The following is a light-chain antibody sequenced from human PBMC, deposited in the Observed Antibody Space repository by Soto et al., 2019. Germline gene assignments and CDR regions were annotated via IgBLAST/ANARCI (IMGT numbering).Light chain of an antibody. CDR2: DAS. CDR3: QQYNNWPGP. Sequence: EIVMTQSPATLSVSPGERDTLSCRASQSVSSNLAWYQQKPGQAPRLLIYDASTGATSIPARFSGSGSGTEFTLTFGSLQSEDFAVYYCQQYNNWPGPFGQGTKV. V-gene: IGKV3-15*01. J-gene: IGKJ1*01. CDR1: QSVSSN.